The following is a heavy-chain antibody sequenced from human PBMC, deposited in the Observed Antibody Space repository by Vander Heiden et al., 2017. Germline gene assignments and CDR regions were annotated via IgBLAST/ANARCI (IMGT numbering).Heavy chain of an antibody. V-gene: IGHV3-49*05. CDR3: TRGYCSSTSCLVNFDY. D-gene: IGHD2-2*01. CDR1: GFTFGDYA. Sequence: EVQLVESGGGLVKPGRSLRLPRTASGFTFGDYAMTWFRQAPGKGLEWVGFIRSKAYGGTTEYAASVKGRFTISRDDSKSIAYLQMNSLKTEDTAVYYCTRGYCSSTSCLVNFDYWGQGTLVTVSS. J-gene: IGHJ4*02. CDR2: IRSKAYGGTT.